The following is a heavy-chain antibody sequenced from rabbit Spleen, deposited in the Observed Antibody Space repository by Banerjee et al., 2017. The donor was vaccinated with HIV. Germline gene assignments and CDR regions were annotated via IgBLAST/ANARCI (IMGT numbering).Heavy chain of an antibody. Sequence: QEQLVESGGALVQPEGSLALTCTASGLAFSSTYWICCVRQAPGKGLEWIACISTGNTATWYASWARGRFTISKTSSTTVTLQMTSLTVADTATYFCARGSATMAMVITGYYLNLWGQGTLVTVS. CDR1: GLAFSSTYW. J-gene: IGHJ4*01. V-gene: IGHV1S45*01. CDR2: ISTGNTAT. D-gene: IGHD2-1*01. CDR3: ARGSATMAMVITGYYLNL.